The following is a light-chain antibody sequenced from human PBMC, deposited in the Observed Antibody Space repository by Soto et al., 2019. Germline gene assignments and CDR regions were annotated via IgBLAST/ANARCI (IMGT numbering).Light chain of an antibody. CDR2: YDT. V-gene: IGLV3-21*04. J-gene: IGLJ2*01. Sequence: SYELIQPPSVSVAPGKTARITCGGNNIGSKSVHWYQQKPGQAPVLVIYYDTDRPSGIPERFSGSNSGNTATLTISRVEAGDEAGSYCQVWDSSSDHPVFGGGTQLTVL. CDR3: QVWDSSSDHPV. CDR1: NIGSKS.